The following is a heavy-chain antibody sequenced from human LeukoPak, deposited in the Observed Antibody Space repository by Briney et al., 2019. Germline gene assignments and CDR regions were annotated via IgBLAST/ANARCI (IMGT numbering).Heavy chain of an antibody. D-gene: IGHD1-1*01. CDR2: IIPILGIA. CDR3: ARSLTPGGFDY. J-gene: IGHJ4*02. V-gene: IGHV1-69*02. Sequence: ASVKVSCKASGGTFSSYTISWVRQAPGQGLEWMGRIIPILGIANYAQKFQGRVTITADKSTSTAYMERSSLRSEDTAVYYCARSLTPGGFDYWGQGTLVTVSS. CDR1: GGTFSSYT.